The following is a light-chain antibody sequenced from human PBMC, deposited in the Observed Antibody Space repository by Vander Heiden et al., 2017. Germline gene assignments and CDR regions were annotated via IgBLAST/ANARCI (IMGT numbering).Light chain of an antibody. J-gene: IGLJ3*02. CDR1: SSNIGSNS. Sequence: QSVLTPPPSASGTPGQRVTISCSGSSSNIGSNSVYWYQQLPGTAPKLLIYGNNQRPSGVPDRFSGSKSGTSAYLAISGLRAEDEADFYCAAWDDSLTAWVFGGGTKLTVL. CDR3: AAWDDSLTAWV. CDR2: GNN. V-gene: IGLV1-47*02.